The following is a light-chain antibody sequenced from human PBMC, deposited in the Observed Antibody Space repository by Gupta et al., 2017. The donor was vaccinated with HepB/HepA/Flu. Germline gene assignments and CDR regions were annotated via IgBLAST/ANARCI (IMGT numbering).Light chain of an antibody. CDR3: QETYDTPST. Sequence: DIQMTQSPSSLSASVGDRVTITCRASQSISSYLNWYQQKPGKAPELLIYAASTLQTGVPSRFSGSGSGTDFTLTVSRLQPEDFATYYCQETYDTPSTFGGGTKVETK. CDR2: AAS. J-gene: IGKJ4*01. V-gene: IGKV1-39*01. CDR1: QSISSY.